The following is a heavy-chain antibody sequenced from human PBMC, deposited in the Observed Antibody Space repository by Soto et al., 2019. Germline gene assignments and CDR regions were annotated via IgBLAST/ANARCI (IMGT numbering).Heavy chain of an antibody. Sequence: ASVKVSCKASGYTFTSYHMHWVRQAPGQGLEWMGIINPSGGSTSYAQKFQGRVTMTRDTSTSTVYMELSSLRSEDTAVYYCARDRIAAAPDDAFDIWGQRTMVTVSS. J-gene: IGHJ3*02. D-gene: IGHD6-13*01. CDR2: INPSGGST. CDR1: GYTFTSYH. V-gene: IGHV1-46*03. CDR3: ARDRIAAAPDDAFDI.